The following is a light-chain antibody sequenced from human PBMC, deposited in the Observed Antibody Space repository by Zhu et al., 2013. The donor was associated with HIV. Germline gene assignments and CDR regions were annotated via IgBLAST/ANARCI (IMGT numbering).Light chain of an antibody. CDR3: QQSYGTPYT. CDR1: QNIDSY. V-gene: IGKV1-39*01. J-gene: IGKJ2*01. Sequence: DIQMTQSPSSLSASIGDRVTITCRASQNIDSYLNWYQQKPGEAPKLLIYTTSSMQSGVPSRFSGSGSGTDFTLTISSLQPEDFATYYCQQSYGTPYTFGQGTKLEIK. CDR2: TTS.